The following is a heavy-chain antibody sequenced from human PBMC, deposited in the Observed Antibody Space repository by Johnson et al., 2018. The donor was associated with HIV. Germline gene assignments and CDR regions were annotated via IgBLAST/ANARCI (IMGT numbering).Heavy chain of an antibody. CDR2: VNSDGYST. J-gene: IGHJ3*01. Sequence: VQLVESGGGLVQPGGSLRLSCAAYGFTLSDYWMHWVRQGTGKGLAWVARVNSDGYSTSYAGSVKGRFTISRDNAKNSLYLQMNSLRAEDTAVYYCARKQWLEVPSDALDVWGQGTMVTVSS. CDR3: ARKQWLEVPSDALDV. D-gene: IGHD6-19*01. V-gene: IGHV3-74*01. CDR1: GFTLSDYW.